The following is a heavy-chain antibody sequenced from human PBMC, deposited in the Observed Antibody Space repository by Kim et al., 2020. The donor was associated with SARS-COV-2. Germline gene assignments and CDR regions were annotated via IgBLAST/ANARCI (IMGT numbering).Heavy chain of an antibody. Sequence: GRISISRDNSKHTLYLQMNSLRAEDTAVYYCAKDDSYYDFWSGYYPRHLDYWGQGTLVTVSS. CDR3: AKDDSYYDFWSGYYPRHLDY. D-gene: IGHD3-3*01. V-gene: IGHV3-23*01. J-gene: IGHJ4*02.